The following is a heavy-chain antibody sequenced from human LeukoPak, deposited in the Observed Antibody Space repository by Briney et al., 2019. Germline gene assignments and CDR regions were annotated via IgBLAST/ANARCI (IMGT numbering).Heavy chain of an antibody. CDR2: IYYSGST. Sequence: SETLSLTCTVSGGSIISYYWSWIRQPPGKGLEYIGYIYYSGSTNYNPSLKSRVTISVDTSKNQFSLKLSSVTAADTAVYYCARGRRYCSGGSCYYYYMDVWGKGTTVTVSS. CDR1: GGSIISYY. D-gene: IGHD2-15*01. J-gene: IGHJ6*03. CDR3: ARGRRYCSGGSCYYYYMDV. V-gene: IGHV4-59*12.